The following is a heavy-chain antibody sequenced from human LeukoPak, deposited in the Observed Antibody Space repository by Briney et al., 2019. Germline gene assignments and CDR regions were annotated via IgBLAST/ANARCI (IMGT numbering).Heavy chain of an antibody. CDR1: GYPISSGYY. Sequence: SETLSLTCTVSGYPISSGYYWGWIRQPPGKGLEWIGSIYHNGSTHYNPSLKSRVTISVDTSKNQFSQKLSSVTAADTAVYYCARDLGDYYDSRGFGYYFDYWGQGTLVTVSS. CDR3: ARDLGDYYDSRGFGYYFDY. V-gene: IGHV4-38-2*02. J-gene: IGHJ4*02. CDR2: IYHNGST. D-gene: IGHD3-22*01.